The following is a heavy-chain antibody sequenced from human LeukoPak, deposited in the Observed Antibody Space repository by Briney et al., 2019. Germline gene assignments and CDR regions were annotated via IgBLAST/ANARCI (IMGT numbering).Heavy chain of an antibody. CDR2: IIPIFGTA. Sequence: SVKVSCKASGGSFSSSTINWVRQAPGQGLDWMGGIIPIFGTANYVQKFQGRVTITTDESTSTAYMELSSLRSEDTAVYYCASRDAHNFEVYYGFDNWGQGTMVTVSA. V-gene: IGHV1-69*05. CDR1: GGSFSSST. J-gene: IGHJ3*02. CDR3: ASRDAHNFEVYYGFDN. D-gene: IGHD5-24*01.